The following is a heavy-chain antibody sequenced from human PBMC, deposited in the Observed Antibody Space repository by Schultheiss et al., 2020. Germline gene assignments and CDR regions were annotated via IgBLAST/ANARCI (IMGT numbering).Heavy chain of an antibody. Sequence: SVKVSCKASGGTFSSYAISWVRQAPGQGLEWMGRIIPIFGIANYAQKFQGRVTITADKSTSTAYMELSSLRSEDTAVYYCARGRYCSSTSCPGDVWGQGTTVTVSS. CDR2: IIPIFGIA. CDR3: ARGRYCSSTSCPGDV. CDR1: GGTFSSYA. V-gene: IGHV1-69*04. D-gene: IGHD2-2*01. J-gene: IGHJ6*02.